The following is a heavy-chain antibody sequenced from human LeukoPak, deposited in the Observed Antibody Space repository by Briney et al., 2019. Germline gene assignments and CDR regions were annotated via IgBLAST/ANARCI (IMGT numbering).Heavy chain of an antibody. CDR1: GFTFSSYS. D-gene: IGHD3-22*01. CDR2: ISSSSSYI. V-gene: IGHV3-21*01. Sequence: GSLRLSCAASGFTFSSYSMNWVRQAPGKGLEWVSSISSSSSYIYYVDSVKGRFTISRDNANNSLYLQMNSLRVDDTAVYYCARVLPSHYYDTSGYSDNWGQGTLVTVSS. CDR3: ARVLPSHYYDTSGYSDN. J-gene: IGHJ4*02.